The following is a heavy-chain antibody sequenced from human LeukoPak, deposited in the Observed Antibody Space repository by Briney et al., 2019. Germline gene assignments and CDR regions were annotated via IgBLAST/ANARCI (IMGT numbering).Heavy chain of an antibody. J-gene: IGHJ4*02. CDR1: GFTFSGYE. CDR3: ARTIAF. Sequence: GGSLRLSCTASGFTFSGYEMNWVRQAPGKGLEWVSDISRNGRPICYADSVKGRFNVSRDNAKNSLYLPMDRLRAEDPAVYYFARTIAFWGQGTLVAVSS. CDR2: ISRNGRPI. V-gene: IGHV3-48*03.